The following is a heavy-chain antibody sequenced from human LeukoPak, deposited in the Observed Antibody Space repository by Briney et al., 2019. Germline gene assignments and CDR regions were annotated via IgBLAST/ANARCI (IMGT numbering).Heavy chain of an antibody. Sequence: ASVKVSCQASGYTFTGYYMHWVRQAPGQGLEWMGWINPNSGGTNYAQKFQGRVTMTRDTSISTAYMELSRLRSDDTAVYYCARRRGYSGYVFDYWGQGTLVTVSS. D-gene: IGHD5-12*01. CDR3: ARRRGYSGYVFDY. V-gene: IGHV1-2*02. CDR2: INPNSGGT. J-gene: IGHJ4*02. CDR1: GYTFTGYY.